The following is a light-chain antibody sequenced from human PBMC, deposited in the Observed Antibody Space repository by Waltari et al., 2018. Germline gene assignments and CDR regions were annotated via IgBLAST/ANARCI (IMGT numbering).Light chain of an antibody. CDR2: AAS. CDR1: QGISIW. Sequence: DIQMTQSPSSVSASVGDRVTITCRASQGISIWLGWYQQKPGKAPKPLIYAASRLQSGVPSRFSGSGSGTEFTLTISSLQPEDFATYYCQQANSLPLFGGGTKVEIK. J-gene: IGKJ4*01. CDR3: QQANSLPL. V-gene: IGKV1-12*01.